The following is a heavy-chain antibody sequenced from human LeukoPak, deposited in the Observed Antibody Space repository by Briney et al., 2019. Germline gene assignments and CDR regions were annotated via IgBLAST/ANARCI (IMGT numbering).Heavy chain of an antibody. CDR2: INHSGST. J-gene: IGHJ4*02. V-gene: IGHV4-34*01. CDR1: GASFRGYY. Sequence: SETLSLTCAVHGASFRGYYWSWIRQPPGKGLEWIGEINHSGSTNYNPSLESRVTISVYTSKNQFSLKLSSVTAADTAVYYCARDPSWYVGKAFDYWGQGTLVTVSS. D-gene: IGHD6-13*01. CDR3: ARDPSWYVGKAFDY.